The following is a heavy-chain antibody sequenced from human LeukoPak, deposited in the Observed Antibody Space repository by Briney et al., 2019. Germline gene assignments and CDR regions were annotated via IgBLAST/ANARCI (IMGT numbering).Heavy chain of an antibody. CDR3: ARVGVLSSSWLLY. CDR1: GFTFSSYE. J-gene: IGHJ4*02. Sequence: AGGSLRLSCAASGFTFSSYEMNWVRQAPGKGVEWVSSISSGAATIYYADSVKGRFTISRDNAKNSLYLQMNSLRAEDTAVYYCARVGVLSSSWLLYWGQGTLVTVSS. CDR2: ISSGAATI. D-gene: IGHD6-13*01. V-gene: IGHV3-48*03.